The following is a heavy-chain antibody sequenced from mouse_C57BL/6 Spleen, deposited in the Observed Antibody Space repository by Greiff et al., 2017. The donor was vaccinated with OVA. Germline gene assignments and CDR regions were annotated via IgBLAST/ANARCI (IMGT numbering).Heavy chain of an antibody. J-gene: IGHJ4*01. CDR2: IDPSASYT. Sequence: QVQLQQPGAELVMPGASVKLSCKASGYTFTSYWMHWVKQRPGQGLEWIGEIDPSASYTNYNQKFKGKSTLTVDTSSSTAYMQLSSLTSEDSAGYYCARYRYDAMDYWGQGTSVTVSA. V-gene: IGHV1-69*01. CDR1: GYTFTSYW. CDR3: ARYRYDAMDY.